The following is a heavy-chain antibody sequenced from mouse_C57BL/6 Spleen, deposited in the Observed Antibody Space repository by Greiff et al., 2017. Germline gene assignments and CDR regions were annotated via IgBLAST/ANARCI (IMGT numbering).Heavy chain of an antibody. CDR3: ARGYDGYYRTWFAY. J-gene: IGHJ3*01. V-gene: IGHV5-6*02. CDR2: ISSGGSYT. CDR1: GFTFSSYG. Sequence: EVKLVESGGDLVKPGGSLKLSCAASGFTFSSYGMSWVRQTPDKRLEWVATISSGGSYTYYPDSVKGRFTISRDNAKNTLYLQMSSLKSEDTAMYYCARGYDGYYRTWFAYWGQGTLVTVSA. D-gene: IGHD2-3*01.